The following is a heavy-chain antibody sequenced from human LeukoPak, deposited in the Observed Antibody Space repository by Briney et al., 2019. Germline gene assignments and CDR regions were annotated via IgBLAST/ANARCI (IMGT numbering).Heavy chain of an antibody. CDR2: ISNSGGNT. D-gene: IGHD2-2*01. CDR1: GFNLNNYA. CDR3: AKDLSLVIPVPMDV. V-gene: IGHV3-23*01. Sequence: GSLKLPFSASGFNLNNYALRWVRPAPGKGLEWVPGISNSGGNTYYADSVKGRFTISRDNSKNTLYLQMNSLRAEDTAVYYCAKDLSLVIPVPMDVWGKGTTVTVSS. J-gene: IGHJ6*03.